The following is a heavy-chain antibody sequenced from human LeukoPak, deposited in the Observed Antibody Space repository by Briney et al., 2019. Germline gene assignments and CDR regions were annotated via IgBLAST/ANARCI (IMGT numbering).Heavy chain of an antibody. V-gene: IGHV5-51*01. CDR3: ARWVGSSWYSNWFDP. D-gene: IGHD6-13*01. J-gene: IGHJ5*02. CDR1: GYSFTSYW. Sequence: GESLKISCKGSGYSFTSYWVAWVRQKPGKGLEWMGIIYPGDSDTRYSPSFQGQVTISADKSISTAYLQWSSLKASDTAMYYCARWVGSSWYSNWFDPWGQGTLVTVSS. CDR2: IYPGDSDT.